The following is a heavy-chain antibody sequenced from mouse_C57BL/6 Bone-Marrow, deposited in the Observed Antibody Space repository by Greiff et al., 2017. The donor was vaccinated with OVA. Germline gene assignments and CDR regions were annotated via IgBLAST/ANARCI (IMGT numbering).Heavy chain of an antibody. CDR3: ARERVSSYYAMDY. J-gene: IGHJ4*01. CDR2: INPNNGGT. CDR1: GYTFTDYN. V-gene: IGHV1-18*01. D-gene: IGHD1-1*01. Sequence: VQLQQSGPELVKPGASVKIPCKASGYTFTDYNMDWVKQSHGKSLEWIGDINPNNGGTIYNQKFKGKATLTVDKSSSTAYMELRSLTSEDTAVYYCARERVSSYYAMDYWGQGTSVTVSS.